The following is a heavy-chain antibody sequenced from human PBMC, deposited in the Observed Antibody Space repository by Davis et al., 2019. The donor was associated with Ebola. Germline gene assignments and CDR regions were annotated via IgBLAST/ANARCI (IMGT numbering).Heavy chain of an antibody. Sequence: GESLKISCAASGFTVSSNYMSWVRQAPGKGLEWVSYISSSSSTIYYADSVKGRFTISRDNAKNSLYLQMNSLRAEDTAVYYCARGLHGDSLGFDYWGQGTLVTVSS. J-gene: IGHJ4*02. V-gene: IGHV3-48*01. D-gene: IGHD4-17*01. CDR1: GFTVSSNY. CDR2: ISSSSSTI. CDR3: ARGLHGDSLGFDY.